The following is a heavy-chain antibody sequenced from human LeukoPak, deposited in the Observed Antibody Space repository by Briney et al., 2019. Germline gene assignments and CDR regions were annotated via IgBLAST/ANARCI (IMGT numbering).Heavy chain of an antibody. D-gene: IGHD1-26*01. Sequence: PSETLSLTCTVSGGSIRSYYWSWIRQPPGKGLEWIGYFYYSGSTNYNPSLKSRVTISVDTSKNQFSLQLRSVTAADTAMFYCARMQGGGYPPGAFGFWGQGTMVTVSS. CDR2: FYYSGST. J-gene: IGHJ3*01. CDR1: GGSIRSYY. CDR3: ARMQGGGYPPGAFGF. V-gene: IGHV4-59*01.